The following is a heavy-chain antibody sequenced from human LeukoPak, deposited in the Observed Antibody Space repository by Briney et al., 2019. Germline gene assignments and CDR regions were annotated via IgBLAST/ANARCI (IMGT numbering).Heavy chain of an antibody. J-gene: IGHJ6*03. V-gene: IGHV4-59*01. Sequence: SETLSLTCTVSGGSISSYYWSWIRQPPGKGLEWIGYIYYSGSTNYNPSLKSRVTVSVDTSKNQFSLKLSSVTAADTAVYYCAREPWDYYYMDVWGKGTTVTISS. CDR3: AREPWDYYYMDV. CDR2: IYYSGST. D-gene: IGHD7-27*01. CDR1: GGSISSYY.